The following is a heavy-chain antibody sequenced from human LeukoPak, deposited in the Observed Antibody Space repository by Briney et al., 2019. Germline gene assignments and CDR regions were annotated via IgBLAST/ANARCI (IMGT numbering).Heavy chain of an antibody. Sequence: CAAXXXXXSSYAMXXVRQAPGKGLXXXSAISGSGGSTYYADSVKGRFTISRDDSKNTLYLQMNSLRAEDTAVYYCAKDKAIAAAGYFDYWGQGTLVTVSS. J-gene: IGHJ4*02. CDR2: ISGSGGST. CDR1: XXXXSSYA. V-gene: IGHV3-23*01. D-gene: IGHD6-13*01. CDR3: AKDKAIAAAGYFDY.